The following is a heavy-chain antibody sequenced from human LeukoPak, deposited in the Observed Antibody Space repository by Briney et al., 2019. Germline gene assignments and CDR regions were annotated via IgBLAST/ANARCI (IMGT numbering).Heavy chain of an antibody. J-gene: IGHJ4*02. CDR3: ARGSAHYDFWSGYLAPTYYFDY. CDR2: INHSGST. V-gene: IGHV4-34*01. CDR1: GGSSSGYY. D-gene: IGHD3-3*01. Sequence: PSETLSLTCAVYGGSSSGYYWSWIRQPPRKGLEWIGEINHSGSTNYNPSLKSRVTISVDTSKNQFSLKLSSVTAADTAVYYCARGSAHYDFWSGYLAPTYYFDYWGQGTLVTVSS.